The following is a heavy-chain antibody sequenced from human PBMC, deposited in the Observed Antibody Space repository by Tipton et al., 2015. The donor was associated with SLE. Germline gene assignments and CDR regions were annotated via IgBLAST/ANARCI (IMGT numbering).Heavy chain of an antibody. Sequence: TLSLTCTVSGGSISSHYWSWIRQPPGKGLEWIGYIYYSGSTNYNPSLKSRVTISVDTSKNQFSLKLSSVTAADTAVYYCARRDPIAVAGEGAFDIWGQGTMVTVSS. V-gene: IGHV4-59*11. CDR2: IYYSGST. CDR1: GGSISSHY. D-gene: IGHD6-19*01. CDR3: ARRDPIAVAGEGAFDI. J-gene: IGHJ3*02.